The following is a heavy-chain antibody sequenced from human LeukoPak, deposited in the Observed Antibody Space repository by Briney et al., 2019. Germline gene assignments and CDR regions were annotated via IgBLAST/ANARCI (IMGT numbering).Heavy chain of an antibody. J-gene: IGHJ5*02. D-gene: IGHD3-22*01. CDR3: ARASIMYYDSSGYCS. CDR1: GFTLSSYS. CDR2: ISSSSSYI. Sequence: GSLRPSCAASGFTLSSYSMNWVRQAPGEGLGWVSSISSSSSYIYYADSVKGRFTISRDNAKNSLYLQMNSLRAEDTAVYYCARASIMYYDSSGYCSWGQGTLVTVSS. V-gene: IGHV3-21*01.